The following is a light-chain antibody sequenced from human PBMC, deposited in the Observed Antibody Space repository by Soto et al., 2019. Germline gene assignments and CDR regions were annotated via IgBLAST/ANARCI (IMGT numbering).Light chain of an antibody. Sequence: QSALTQPASVSGSPGQSITISCTGTSSEVGGYDYVSWYQQHPGKAPKLMIYDVTNRPSGVSNRFSGSKSGNTASLTISGLQAEDEADYYCISYASINTYVFGTGTQLTVL. J-gene: IGLJ1*01. CDR3: ISYASINTYV. CDR1: SSEVGGYDY. CDR2: DVT. V-gene: IGLV2-14*01.